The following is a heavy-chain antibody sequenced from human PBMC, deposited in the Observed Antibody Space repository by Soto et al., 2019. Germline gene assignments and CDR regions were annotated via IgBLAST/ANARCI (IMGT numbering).Heavy chain of an antibody. V-gene: IGHV1-46*01. Sequence: ASVKVSCKASGYTFTSYYMHWVRQAPGQGLEWMGIINPSGGSTSYAQKFQGRVTITADESTSTAYMELSSLRSEDTAVYYCASPYQHSRGHNWFDPWGKGTLVTVST. J-gene: IGHJ5*02. CDR2: INPSGGST. CDR3: ASPYQHSRGHNWFDP. CDR1: GYTFTSYY. D-gene: IGHD3-22*01.